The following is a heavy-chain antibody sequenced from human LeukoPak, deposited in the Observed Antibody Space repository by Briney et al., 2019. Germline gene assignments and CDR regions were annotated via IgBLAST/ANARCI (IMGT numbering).Heavy chain of an antibody. Sequence: PGGSLRLSCAASEFTFTTYGMHWVRHAPGQGLEWVAFIFYDGSNIYYADYVKGRFTISRDISKNTLYLQMDSLRAEDTAIYYCARDWKTNAFDYWGQGTLVTVSS. CDR2: IFYDGSNI. CDR1: EFTFTTYG. J-gene: IGHJ4*02. D-gene: IGHD1-1*01. V-gene: IGHV3-33*01. CDR3: ARDWKTNAFDY.